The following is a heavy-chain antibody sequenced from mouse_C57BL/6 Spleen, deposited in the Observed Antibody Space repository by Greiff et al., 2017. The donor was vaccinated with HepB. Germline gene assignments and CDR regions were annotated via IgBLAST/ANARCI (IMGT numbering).Heavy chain of an antibody. CDR1: GFTFSSYT. D-gene: IGHD2-4*01. J-gene: IGHJ3*01. V-gene: IGHV5-9*01. CDR3: ARPISPDDYAAWFAY. Sequence: EVKLMESGGGLVKPGGSLKLSCAASGFTFSSYTMSWVRQTPEKRLEWVATISGGGGNTYYPDSVKGRFTISRDNAKNTLYLQMSSLRSEDTALYYCARPISPDDYAAWFAYWGQGTLVTVSA. CDR2: ISGGGGNT.